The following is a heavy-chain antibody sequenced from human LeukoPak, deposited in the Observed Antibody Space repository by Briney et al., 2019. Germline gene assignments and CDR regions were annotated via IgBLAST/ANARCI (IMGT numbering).Heavy chain of an antibody. CDR1: GGSISSSSYY. CDR2: IYYSGST. Sequence: SETLSLTCTVSGGSISSSSYYWGWIRQPPGKGLEWIGSIYYSGSTYYNPSLKSRVTISVDTSKNQFSLKLSSVTASDTAVYYCARLGAFDIWGQGTMVTVSS. V-gene: IGHV4-39*01. CDR3: ARLGAFDI. J-gene: IGHJ3*02.